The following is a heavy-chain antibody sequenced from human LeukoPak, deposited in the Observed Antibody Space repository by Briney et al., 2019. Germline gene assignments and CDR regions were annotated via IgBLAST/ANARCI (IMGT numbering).Heavy chain of an antibody. CDR3: ARGSSPWSFDY. CDR1: GGSISSYY. Sequence: SETLSLTCTVSGGSISSYYWSWIRQPPGKGLEWIGYIYYSGGTNYNPSLKSRVTISVDTSKNQFSLKLSSVTAADTAVYYCARGSSPWSFDYWGQGTLVTVSS. D-gene: IGHD6-6*01. J-gene: IGHJ4*02. V-gene: IGHV4-59*01. CDR2: IYYSGGT.